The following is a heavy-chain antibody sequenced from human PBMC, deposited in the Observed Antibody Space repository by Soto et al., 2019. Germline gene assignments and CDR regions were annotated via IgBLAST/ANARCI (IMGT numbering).Heavy chain of an antibody. Sequence: ASVKVSCKASGGTFSSYAISWVRQAPGQGLEWMGGIIPIFGTANYAQKFQGRVTITADEPTSTAYMELSSLRSEDTAAYYCAGGPYTAMVSPPAVWWFDPWGQGTLVTVSS. J-gene: IGHJ5*02. D-gene: IGHD5-18*01. CDR2: IIPIFGTA. CDR3: AGGPYTAMVSPPAVWWFDP. V-gene: IGHV1-69*13. CDR1: GGTFSSYA.